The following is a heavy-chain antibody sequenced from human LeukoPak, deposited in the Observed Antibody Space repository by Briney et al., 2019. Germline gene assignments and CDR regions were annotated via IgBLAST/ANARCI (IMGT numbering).Heavy chain of an antibody. Sequence: ASVKVSCKASGYTFTSYYMHWVRQAPGQGLEWMGIINTSGGSTSCAKKFQGRVTITREKSTSTVYMEMSKLRSEDTAVYYCAREPVVTAINGMDVWGQGTTVTVSS. CDR3: AREPVVTAINGMDV. D-gene: IGHD2-21*02. CDR1: GYTFTSYY. CDR2: INTSGGST. J-gene: IGHJ6*02. V-gene: IGHV1-46*01.